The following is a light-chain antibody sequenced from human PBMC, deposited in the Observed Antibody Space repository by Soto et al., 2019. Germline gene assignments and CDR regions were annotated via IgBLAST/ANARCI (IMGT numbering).Light chain of an antibody. V-gene: IGKV3-15*01. CDR1: QSVSSN. CDR2: GAS. J-gene: IGKJ1*01. CDR3: QQYNNSPRT. Sequence: EIVMRQSPATLAGSPGERATRSCRASQSVSSNLAWYQQKPGQAPRLPIYGASTRATGIPARFSGSGSGTEFTLTISSLQSEDFAVYYCQQYNNSPRTFGQGTKVDI.